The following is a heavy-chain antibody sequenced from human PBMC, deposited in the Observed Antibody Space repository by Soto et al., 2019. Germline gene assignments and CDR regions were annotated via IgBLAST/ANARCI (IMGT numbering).Heavy chain of an antibody. J-gene: IGHJ5*02. D-gene: IGHD2-2*01. V-gene: IGHV1-69*04. Sequence: SVKVSCKASGGTFSSYAISWLRQAPGQGLEWMGRIIPILGIANYAQKFQGRVTITADKSTSTAYMELSSLRSEDTAVYYCARTPDVITIPIVVVPAANWFDPWGQGTLVTVSS. CDR1: GGTFSSYA. CDR3: ARTPDVITIPIVVVPAANWFDP. CDR2: IIPILGIA.